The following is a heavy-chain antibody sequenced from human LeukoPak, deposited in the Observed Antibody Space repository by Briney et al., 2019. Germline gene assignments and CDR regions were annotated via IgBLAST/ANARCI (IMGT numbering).Heavy chain of an antibody. CDR2: IYPGDSDT. Sequence: GESLKISCKDSGYSFTTNWIGWVRQMPGKGLEWMGIIYPGDSDTRYSPSFQGHVTISADKSISTAYLQWSSLRASDSAMYYCARLQTRSRQIDYWGQGTLVTVSS. D-gene: IGHD5-24*01. CDR1: GYSFTTNW. J-gene: IGHJ4*02. V-gene: IGHV5-51*01. CDR3: ARLQTRSRQIDY.